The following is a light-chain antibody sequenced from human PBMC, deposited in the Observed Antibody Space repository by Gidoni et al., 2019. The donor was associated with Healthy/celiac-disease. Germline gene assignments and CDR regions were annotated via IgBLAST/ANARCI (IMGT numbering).Light chain of an antibody. CDR1: QDISNY. Sequence: DIQMTQSPSSLSASVGDRVTITCQASQDISNYLNWYQQKPGKAPKLLIYDASNLETGVPSRFSGSGSGTDFTFTLSILQPEDIATYYCQQYDNLPPYTFGQGTKLEIK. CDR3: QQYDNLPPYT. J-gene: IGKJ2*01. V-gene: IGKV1-33*01. CDR2: DAS.